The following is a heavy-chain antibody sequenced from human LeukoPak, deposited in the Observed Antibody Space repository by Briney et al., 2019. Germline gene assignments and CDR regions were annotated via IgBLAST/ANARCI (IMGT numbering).Heavy chain of an antibody. Sequence: SETLSLTCAVYGGSFSGYYGSWIRQPPGKGLEWIGEINHSGSTNYNPSLKSRVTISVDTSKNQFSLKLSSVTAADTAVYYCARVVGRRGYSGYDLFPCTYYFDYWGQGTLVTVSS. J-gene: IGHJ4*02. V-gene: IGHV4-34*01. CDR3: ARVVGRRGYSGYDLFPCTYYFDY. D-gene: IGHD5-12*01. CDR1: GGSFSGYY. CDR2: INHSGST.